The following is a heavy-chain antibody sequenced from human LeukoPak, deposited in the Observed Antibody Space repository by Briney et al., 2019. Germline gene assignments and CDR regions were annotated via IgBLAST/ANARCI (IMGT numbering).Heavy chain of an antibody. J-gene: IGHJ6*03. D-gene: IGHD5-24*01. CDR3: ARGADGYNPGDYYYYFYMDV. CDR2: IYYSGST. Sequence: PSETLSLTCTVSGVSISSYYWSWIRQPPGKGLEWIGYIYYSGSTNYNPSLKSRVTISVDTSKNQFSLKLSSVTAADTAVYYCARGADGYNPGDYYYYFYMDVWGKGTTVTISS. CDR1: GVSISSYY. V-gene: IGHV4-59*01.